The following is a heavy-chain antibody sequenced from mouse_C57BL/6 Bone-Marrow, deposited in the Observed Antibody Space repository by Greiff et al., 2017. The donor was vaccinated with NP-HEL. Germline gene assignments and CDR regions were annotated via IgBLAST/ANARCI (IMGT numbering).Heavy chain of an antibody. D-gene: IGHD2-3*01. CDR3: ASPYDGYYPYAMDY. CDR1: GYSFTSYY. J-gene: IGHJ4*01. CDR2: IYPGSGNT. V-gene: IGHV1-66*01. Sequence: VQLQQSGPELVKPGASVKISCKASGYSFTSYYIHWVKQRPGPGLEWIGWIYPGSGNTKYNEKFKGKATLTADTTSSTAYMQLSSLTSEDSAVYYCASPYDGYYPYAMDYWGQGTSVTVSS.